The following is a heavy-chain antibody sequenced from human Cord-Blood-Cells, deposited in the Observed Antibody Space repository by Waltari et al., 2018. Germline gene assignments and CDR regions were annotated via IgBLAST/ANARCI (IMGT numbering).Heavy chain of an antibody. CDR3: AREGCTNGVCWVNAFDI. D-gene: IGHD2-8*01. V-gene: IGHV1-2*02. J-gene: IGHJ3*02. CDR2: INPNRGGK. Sequence: QVQLVQSGAEVKKPGASVKVSCKASGYTFTGYYMHWVRQAPGQGLEWMGWINPNRGGKNYAQKFQGRVTMTRDTSISTAYMELSRLRSDDTAVYYCAREGCTNGVCWVNAFDIWGQGTMVTVSS. CDR1: GYTFTGYY.